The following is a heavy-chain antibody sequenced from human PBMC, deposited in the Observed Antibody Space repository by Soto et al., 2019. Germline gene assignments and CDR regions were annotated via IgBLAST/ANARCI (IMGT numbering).Heavy chain of an antibody. CDR2: ISYDGSNK. CDR1: GFTFSNYG. J-gene: IGHJ5*02. Sequence: QVQLVESGGGVVQPGRSLRLSCAASGFTFSNYGIHWVRQAPGKGLEWVAVISYDGSNKYYAESVKGRFTISRDNSKNTLYLQMNSLRAEDTAVYYCAKGDWFDPWGQGTLVTVSS. V-gene: IGHV3-30*18. CDR3: AKGDWFDP.